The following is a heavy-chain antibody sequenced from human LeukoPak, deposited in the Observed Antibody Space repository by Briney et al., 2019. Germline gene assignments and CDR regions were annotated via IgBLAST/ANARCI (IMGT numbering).Heavy chain of an antibody. CDR1: GFTFSSYS. D-gene: IGHD6-6*01. CDR3: AREEYSSSSGAYYYYMDV. CDR2: ISSSSSYI. Sequence: PGGSLRLSCAASGFTFSSYSMNWVRQAPGKGLEWVSSISSSSSYIYYADSVKGRFTISRDNAKNSLYLQMNGLRAEDTAVYYCAREEYSSSSGAYYYYMDVWGKGTTVTVSS. J-gene: IGHJ6*03. V-gene: IGHV3-21*01.